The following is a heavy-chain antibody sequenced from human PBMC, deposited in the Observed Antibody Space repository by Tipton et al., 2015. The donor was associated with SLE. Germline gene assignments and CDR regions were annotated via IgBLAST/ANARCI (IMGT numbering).Heavy chain of an antibody. CDR2: INHSGST. CDR1: GGSLSGYY. Sequence: TLSLTCAVYGGSLSGYYWSWIRQPPGKGLEWIGEINHSGSTNYNPSLKSRVTISVDTSKNQFSLKLSSVTAADTAVYYCARREFLEWLAFDYWGQGTLVTVSS. J-gene: IGHJ4*02. CDR3: ARREFLEWLAFDY. D-gene: IGHD3-3*01. V-gene: IGHV4-34*01.